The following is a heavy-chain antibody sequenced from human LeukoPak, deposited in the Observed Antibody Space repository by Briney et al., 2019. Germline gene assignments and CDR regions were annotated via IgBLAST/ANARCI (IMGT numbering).Heavy chain of an antibody. J-gene: IGHJ4*02. CDR3: ARHEGGDFWSGYSSPVDY. V-gene: IGHV4-34*01. CDR1: GGSFSGYC. D-gene: IGHD3-3*01. Sequence: SETLSLTCAVYGGSFSGYCWSWIRQPPGKGLEWIGEINHSGSTNYNPSLKSRVTISVDTSKNQFSLKLSSVTAADTAVYYCARHEGGDFWSGYSSPVDYCGQGTLVTVSS. CDR2: INHSGST.